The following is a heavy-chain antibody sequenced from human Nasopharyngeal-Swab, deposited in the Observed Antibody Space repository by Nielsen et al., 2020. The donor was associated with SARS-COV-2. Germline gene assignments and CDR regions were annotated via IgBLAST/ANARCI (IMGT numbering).Heavy chain of an antibody. CDR3: AKAYDYDY. D-gene: IGHD5-12*01. Sequence: GESLKISCAASGFTFSSYGMHWVRQAPGKGLEWVAVISYDGSNKYYADSVKGRFTISRDNSKNTLYLQMNSLRAEDTAVYYCAKAYDYDYWAREPWSPSPQ. J-gene: IGHJ4*02. CDR2: ISYDGSNK. V-gene: IGHV3-30*18. CDR1: GFTFSSYG.